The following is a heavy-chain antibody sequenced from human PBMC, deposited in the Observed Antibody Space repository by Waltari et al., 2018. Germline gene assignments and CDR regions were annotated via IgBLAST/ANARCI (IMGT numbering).Heavy chain of an antibody. CDR1: GGSISSHY. CDR3: ARANRGGDTRDYFDY. CDR2: IYYSGST. J-gene: IGHJ4*02. D-gene: IGHD2-21*02. Sequence: QVQLQESGPGLVKPSETLSLTCTVSGGSISSHYWSWIRQPPGKGLEWIGYIYYSGSTNYNPCRKSLVSISVYTSKNQFSLKLSSVTSADTAVYYCARANRGGDTRDYFDYWGQGTLVTVSS. V-gene: IGHV4-59*11.